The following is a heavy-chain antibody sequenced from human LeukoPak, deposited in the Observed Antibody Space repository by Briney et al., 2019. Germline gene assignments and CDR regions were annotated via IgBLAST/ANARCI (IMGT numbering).Heavy chain of an antibody. V-gene: IGHV3-74*01. D-gene: IGHD6-13*01. CDR1: GFTFSSYW. Sequence: PRGSLRLSCAASGFTFSSYWMHWVRQAPGKGLVWVSRINGDGSDTNYADSVKGRFTISRDNAKNTVYLQMNSLRVEDTAVYYCRCHASSWFLDYWGQGTLVTVSS. CDR2: INGDGSDT. J-gene: IGHJ4*02. CDR3: RCHASSWFLDY.